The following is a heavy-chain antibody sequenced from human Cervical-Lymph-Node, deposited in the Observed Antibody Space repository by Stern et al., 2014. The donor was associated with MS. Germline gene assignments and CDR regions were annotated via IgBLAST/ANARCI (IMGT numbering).Heavy chain of an antibody. D-gene: IGHD4/OR15-4a*01. CDR2: IYYSGRP. Sequence: QVQLQESGPGLVKPSETLSLTCTVSGGSIRSYYWSWIRQPPGKGLEWIGYIYYSGRPNYNPSLKIRVTISVNTSKNPIHLKLSSVTAADTAVYYCAMHDYNAFDIWGQGTMVTVSS. CDR3: AMHDYNAFDI. J-gene: IGHJ3*02. CDR1: GGSIRSYY. V-gene: IGHV4-59*01.